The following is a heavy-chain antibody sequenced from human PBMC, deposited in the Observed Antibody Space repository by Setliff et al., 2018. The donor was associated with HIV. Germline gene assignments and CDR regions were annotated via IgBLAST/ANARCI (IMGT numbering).Heavy chain of an antibody. CDR3: ARERATGKPPLLNWYFDL. CDR1: GYTFTDHL. Sequence: ASVKVSCKASGYTFTDHLLYWVRQAPGQRLEWMGWINADNGNTRYSQKFQGRVTITRDTSASTAYMELSSLTSQDTAVYYCARERATGKPPLLNWYFDLWGRGTLVTVSS. J-gene: IGHJ2*01. D-gene: IGHD1-1*01. CDR2: INADNGNT. V-gene: IGHV1-3*01.